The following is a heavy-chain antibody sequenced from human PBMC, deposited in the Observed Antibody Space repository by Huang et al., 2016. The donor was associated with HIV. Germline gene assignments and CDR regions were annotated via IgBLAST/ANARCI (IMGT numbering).Heavy chain of an antibody. CDR2: ITAHNSNT. Sequence: QVQLVQSGAEVKKPGASVKVSCKVSGYTFTSYGISWVRQAPGQGLEWKGWITAHNSNTTYAQKRQGRVTMTTDTSTSTAYMELRSLRSDDTAVYYCARALVHYYYQHFDYWGQGTLVTVSS. V-gene: IGHV1-18*01. CDR1: GYTFTSYG. CDR3: ARALVHYYYQHFDY. D-gene: IGHD3-22*01. J-gene: IGHJ4*02.